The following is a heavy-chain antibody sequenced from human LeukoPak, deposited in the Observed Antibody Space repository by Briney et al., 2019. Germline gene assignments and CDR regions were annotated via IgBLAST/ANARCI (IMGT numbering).Heavy chain of an antibody. V-gene: IGHV3-21*01. CDR1: GFTFSSYS. D-gene: IGHD3-10*01. Sequence: GGSLRLSCAASGFTFSSYSMNRVRQAPGKGLEWVSSISSSSSYIYYADSVKGRFTISRDNAKNSLYLQMNSLRAEDTAVYYCARDGKYGSGSSDYWGQGTLVTVSS. CDR3: ARDGKYGSGSSDY. CDR2: ISSSSSYI. J-gene: IGHJ4*02.